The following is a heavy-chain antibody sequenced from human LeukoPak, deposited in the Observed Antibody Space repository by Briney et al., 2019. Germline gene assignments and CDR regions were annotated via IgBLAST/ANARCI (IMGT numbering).Heavy chain of an antibody. CDR2: IYHSGST. V-gene: IGHV4-38-2*01. CDR3: AREDTPAANVHWFDP. Sequence: SETLSLTCAVSGYSISSGYYWGWIRQPPGKGLEWIGSIYHSGSTYYNPSLKSRVTISVDTSKNQFSLKLSSVTAADTAVYYYAREDTPAANVHWFDPWGQGTLVTVSS. J-gene: IGHJ5*02. D-gene: IGHD2-2*01. CDR1: GYSISSGYY.